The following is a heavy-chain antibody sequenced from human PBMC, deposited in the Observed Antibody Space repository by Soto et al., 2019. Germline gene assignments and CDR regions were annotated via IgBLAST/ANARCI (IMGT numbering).Heavy chain of an antibody. D-gene: IGHD1-26*01. J-gene: IGHJ4*02. Sequence: ASVKVSCKASGYTFTGYYMHWVRQAPGQGLEWMGWINPNSGGTNYAQKFQGRVTMTRDTSISTAYMELSRLRSDDTAVYYCAGSQSIVGATTYPSGFDYWGQGTLVTVSS. CDR1: GYTFTGYY. V-gene: IGHV1-2*02. CDR2: INPNSGGT. CDR3: AGSQSIVGATTYPSGFDY.